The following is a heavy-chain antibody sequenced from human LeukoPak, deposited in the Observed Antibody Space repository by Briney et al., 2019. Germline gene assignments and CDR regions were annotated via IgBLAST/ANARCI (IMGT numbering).Heavy chain of an antibody. D-gene: IGHD3-10*01. V-gene: IGHV3-23*01. CDR1: GFTFGSYA. J-gene: IGHJ4*02. Sequence: GGSLRLSCAASGFTFGSYAMSWVRQAPGKGLEWASAISGSGGSTYYADSVKGRFTISRDNSKNTLYLQMNSLRAEDTAVYYCATAPPKTYYYGWGSPGFDYWGQGTLVTVSS. CDR2: ISGSGGST. CDR3: ATAPPKTYYYGWGSPGFDY.